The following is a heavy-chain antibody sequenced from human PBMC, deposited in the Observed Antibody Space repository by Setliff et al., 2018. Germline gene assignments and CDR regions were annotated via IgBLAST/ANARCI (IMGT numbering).Heavy chain of an antibody. CDR2: INPKSGGT. J-gene: IGHJ4*02. Sequence: ASVKVSCKASGYSFTDYYMHWVRQVPGRGLEWMGWINPKSGGTHYAEKFQGRVTMTRDTSISTAYMELSSLRSDDTAIYYCATAVWEFLYWGQGALVTVSS. CDR1: GYSFTDYY. D-gene: IGHD1-26*01. V-gene: IGHV1-2*02. CDR3: ATAVWEFLY.